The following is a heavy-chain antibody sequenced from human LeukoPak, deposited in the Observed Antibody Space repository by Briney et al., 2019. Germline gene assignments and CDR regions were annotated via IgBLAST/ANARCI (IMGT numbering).Heavy chain of an antibody. D-gene: IGHD3-22*01. CDR2: IYTSGST. CDR1: GGSISSSSYY. CDR3: ARDKYYYDSSGSIRFDY. Sequence: SETLSLTCTVSGGSISSSSYYWGWIRQPPGKGLEWIGRIYTSGSTNYNPSLKSRVTMSVDTSKNQFSLKLSSVTAADTAVYYCARDKYYYDSSGSIRFDYWGQGTLVTVSS. J-gene: IGHJ4*02. V-gene: IGHV4-39*07.